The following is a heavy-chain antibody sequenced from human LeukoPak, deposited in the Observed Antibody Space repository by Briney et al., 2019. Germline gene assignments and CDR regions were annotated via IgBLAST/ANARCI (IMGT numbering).Heavy chain of an antibody. D-gene: IGHD3-10*01. CDR3: ARVAVRPFSVWFDP. CDR1: GFTVSSNY. CDR2: IYSGGST. V-gene: IGHV3-53*04. Sequence: GGSLRLSCAASGFTVSSNYMSWVRQAPGKGLEGVSVIYSGGSTYYADSVKGRFTISRHNSKNTLYLQMNSLRAEDTAVYYCARVAVRPFSVWFDPWGQGTLVTVSS. J-gene: IGHJ5*02.